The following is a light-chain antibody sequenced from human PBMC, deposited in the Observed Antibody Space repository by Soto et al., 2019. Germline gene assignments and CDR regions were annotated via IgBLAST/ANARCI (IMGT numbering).Light chain of an antibody. V-gene: IGKV3-15*01. CDR3: HQYNNWYA. J-gene: IGKJ2*01. CDR2: AAS. CDR1: QSVSTN. Sequence: EIVLRQSPDTLSVSPGERATLICRASQSVSTNLAWYQQKPGQAPRLLIYAASTRATGIPARFSASGSGTEFTLTINSLQSEDFAVYYCHQYNNWYAFGQGTKLEI.